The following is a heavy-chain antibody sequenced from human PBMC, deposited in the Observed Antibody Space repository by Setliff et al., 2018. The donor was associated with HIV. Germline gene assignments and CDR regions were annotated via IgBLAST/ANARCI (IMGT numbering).Heavy chain of an antibody. CDR2: IDPDRGEA. CDR1: GYTFPDYY. V-gene: IGHV1-69-2*01. CDR3: AWGTQRPIDS. D-gene: IGHD3-16*01. J-gene: IGHJ4*02. Sequence: ASVKVSCKVSGYTFPDYYMQWVRQAPGKGLEWMGLIDPDRGEAVYAEKFQGRVTITADRSKDIAYMKLSSLRSEDTAMYYCAWGTQRPIDSGGQGTLVTV.